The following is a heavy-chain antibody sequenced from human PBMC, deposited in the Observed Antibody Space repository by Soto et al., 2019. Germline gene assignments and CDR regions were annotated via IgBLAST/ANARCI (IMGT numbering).Heavy chain of an antibody. V-gene: IGHV1-69*06. J-gene: IGHJ4*02. CDR3: ARSSESFYDSSGYYPGPFDY. CDR2: IIPSFGTA. CDR1: GGTFSSYA. Sequence: SVKVSCKASGGTFSSYAISWVLQAPGQGLEWMGGIIPSFGTANYAQKFQGRVTITADKSTSTAYMELSSLRSEDTAVYYCARSSESFYDSSGYYPGPFDYWGQGTLVTVSS. D-gene: IGHD3-22*01.